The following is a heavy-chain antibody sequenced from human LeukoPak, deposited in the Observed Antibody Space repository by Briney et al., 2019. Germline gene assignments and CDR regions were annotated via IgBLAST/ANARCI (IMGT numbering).Heavy chain of an antibody. Sequence: SETLSLTCTVSGDSISSSSYYWGWIRQAPGKGVDWIESIYHNGKTYYNPSRKSRITMAAYTTNNQFSRKLSSVTAADTAVYYCATLPWCNSGTCYSDDYWGQGTLVTVSS. CDR3: ATLPWCNSGTCYSDDY. CDR2: IYHNGKT. CDR1: GDSISSSSYY. J-gene: IGHJ4*02. V-gene: IGHV4-39*01. D-gene: IGHD2-15*01.